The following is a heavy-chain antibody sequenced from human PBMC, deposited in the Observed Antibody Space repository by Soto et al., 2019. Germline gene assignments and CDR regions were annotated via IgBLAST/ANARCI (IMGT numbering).Heavy chain of an antibody. CDR3: ARPDTAMVERVVYYYGMVV. V-gene: IGHV1-69*13. CDR1: GGTFSSYA. CDR2: IIPIFGTA. D-gene: IGHD5-18*01. J-gene: IGHJ6*02. Sequence: SVKVSCKASGGTFSSYAISWVRQAPGQGLEWMGGIIPIFGTANYAQKFQGRVTITADESTSTAYMELSSLRSEDTAVYYCARPDTAMVERVVYYYGMVVWGQGPTVTSP.